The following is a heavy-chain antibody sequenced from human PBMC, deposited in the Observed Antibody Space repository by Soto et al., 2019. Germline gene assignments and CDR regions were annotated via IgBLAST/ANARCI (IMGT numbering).Heavy chain of an antibody. CDR3: ARYTAVADPYYFDY. Sequence: GGSLRLSCAASGFNFATYSMSWVRQAPGKGLEWVAGISDGVDRAYYGDSVKGRFTISRDTSKNMLYLHMNSLGAEDTAIYYCARYTAVADPYYFDYWGQGTLVTVSS. CDR2: ISDGVDRA. CDR1: GFNFATYS. D-gene: IGHD6-19*01. V-gene: IGHV3-23*01. J-gene: IGHJ4*02.